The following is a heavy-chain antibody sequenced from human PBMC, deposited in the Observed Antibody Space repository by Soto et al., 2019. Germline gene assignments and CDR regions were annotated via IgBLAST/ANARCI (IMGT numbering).Heavy chain of an antibody. D-gene: IGHD3-22*01. J-gene: IGHJ5*02. V-gene: IGHV3-30*18. CDR3: AKGLVVVITNDWFDP. CDR1: GFTFSNFA. CDR2: ISDDGRSK. Sequence: GGSLRLSCAVSGFTFSNFAMHWVRQSPGKGLEWVAVISDDGRSKEYADSVKGRFTVSRDNSKNMLYLQMNSLRSEDTAMYYCAKGLVVVITNDWFDPWGQGTLVTVSS.